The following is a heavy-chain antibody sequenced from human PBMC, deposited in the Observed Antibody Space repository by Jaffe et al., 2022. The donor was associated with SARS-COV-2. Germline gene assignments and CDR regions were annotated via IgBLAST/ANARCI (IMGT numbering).Heavy chain of an antibody. D-gene: IGHD1-26*01. CDR3: AAGVGAPLIPSFDP. CDR2: IVVGSGNT. J-gene: IGHJ5*02. CDR1: GFTFTSSA. V-gene: IGHV1-58*01. Sequence: QMQLVQSGPEVKKPGTSVKVSCKASGFTFTSSAVQWVRQARGQRLEWIGWIVVGSGNTNYAQKFQERVTITRDMSTSTAYMELSSLRSEDTAVYYCAAGVGAPLIPSFDPWGQGTLVTVSS.